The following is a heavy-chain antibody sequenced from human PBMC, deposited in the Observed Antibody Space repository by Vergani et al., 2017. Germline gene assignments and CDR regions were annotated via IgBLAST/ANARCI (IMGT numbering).Heavy chain of an antibody. J-gene: IGHJ6*02. D-gene: IGHD1-26*01. CDR3: AWMGRWEYGMDV. Sequence: QVTLKESGPVLVNPTETLTLTCTVSGFSLSNARMGVSWIRQPPGKALEWLAHIFSNDEKSYSTSLKSRLTISKDTSKSQVVLTMTNMDPVDTATYYCAWMGRWEYGMDVWGQGTTVTVSS. V-gene: IGHV2-26*04. CDR1: GFSLSNARMG. CDR2: IFSNDEK.